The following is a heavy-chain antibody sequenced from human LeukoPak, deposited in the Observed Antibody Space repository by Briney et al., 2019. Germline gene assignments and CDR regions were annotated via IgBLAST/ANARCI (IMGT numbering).Heavy chain of an antibody. J-gene: IGHJ4*02. D-gene: IGHD3-22*01. CDR1: GGTFSSYA. CDR2: IIPIFDTA. Sequence: SVKVSCKASGGTFSSYAISWVRQAPGQGLEWMGGIIPIFDTANYAQKFQGRVTITTDESTSTAYMELSSLRSEDTAVYYCAREIGRGYDSSGYYWGQGTLVTVSS. V-gene: IGHV1-69*05. CDR3: AREIGRGYDSSGYY.